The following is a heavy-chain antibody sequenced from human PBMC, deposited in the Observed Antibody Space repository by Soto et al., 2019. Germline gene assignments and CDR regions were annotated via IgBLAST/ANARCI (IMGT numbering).Heavy chain of an antibody. V-gene: IGHV6-1*01. CDR3: ARERITIFGVVIVLYYYYGMDV. Sequence: SQTLSLTCAISGDSVSSNSAAWNWIRQSPSRGLEWLGRTYYRSKWYNDYAVSVKSRITINPDTSKNQFSLQLNSVTPEDTAVYYCARERITIFGVVIVLYYYYGMDVWGQGTTVTVSS. D-gene: IGHD3-3*01. J-gene: IGHJ6*02. CDR1: GDSVSSNSAA. CDR2: TYYRSKWYN.